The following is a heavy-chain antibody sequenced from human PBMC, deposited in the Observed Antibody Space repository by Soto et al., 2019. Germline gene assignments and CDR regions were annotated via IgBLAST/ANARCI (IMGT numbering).Heavy chain of an antibody. V-gene: IGHV4-34*01. CDR2: INHSGST. J-gene: IGHJ6*03. D-gene: IGHD2-2*01. CDR3: ARGPKDIVVVPAAIGMGYYYYYMDV. CDR1: GGSFGGYY. Sequence: SETLSLTCAVYGGSFGGYYWSWIRQPPGKGLEWIGEINHSGSTNYNPSLKSRVTISVDTSKNQFSLKLSSVTAADTAVYYCARGPKDIVVVPAAIGMGYYYYYMDVCGKGTTVTVSS.